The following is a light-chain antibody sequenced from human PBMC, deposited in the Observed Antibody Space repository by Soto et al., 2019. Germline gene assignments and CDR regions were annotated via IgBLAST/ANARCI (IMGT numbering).Light chain of an antibody. CDR2: AAS. CDR1: RSFASSY. J-gene: IGKJ2*01. CDR3: HHYDSSPPYT. Sequence: EIVLTQSPATLSLSPGERATLSCRASRSFASSYLAWYQHKPGQAPRLLIYAASSRATGIPDRFIGSGSGTDFTLTISRLEPDDSAVYYCHHYDSSPPYTFGQGTKLEMK. V-gene: IGKV3-20*01.